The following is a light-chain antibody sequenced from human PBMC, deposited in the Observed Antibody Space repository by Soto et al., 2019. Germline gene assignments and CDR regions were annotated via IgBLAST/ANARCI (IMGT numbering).Light chain of an antibody. CDR3: QQSYRTPLT. V-gene: IGKV1-39*01. CDR2: AAS. J-gene: IGKJ4*01. CDR1: ETISDY. Sequence: DIQMTQFPSSLSASVGDRVTITCRASETISDYLNWYQHKPGTAPKLLIFAASSLQSGVPSRFSGGGSGTNFTLTITSLQPEDFVTYYCQQSYRTPLTFGGGTKVE.